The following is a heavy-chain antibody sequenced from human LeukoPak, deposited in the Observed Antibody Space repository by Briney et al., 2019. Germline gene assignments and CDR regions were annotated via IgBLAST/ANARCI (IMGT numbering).Heavy chain of an antibody. CDR2: INGNSGDT. CDR3: ARGAXAXARAFDI. J-gene: IGHJ3*02. Sequence: ASVKVSCKASGYTFTGYYMHWVRQAPGQGLERMGWINGNSGDTNYAQKFQGRVTMTRDTSISTAYLELSGLRSDDTAVYYCARGAXAXARAFDIWGXGTMVTVSS. V-gene: IGHV1-2*02. CDR1: GYTFTGYY.